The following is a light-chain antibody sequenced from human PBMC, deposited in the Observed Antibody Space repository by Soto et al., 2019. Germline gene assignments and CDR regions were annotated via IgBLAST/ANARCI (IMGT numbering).Light chain of an antibody. CDR2: EVS. J-gene: IGLJ1*01. Sequence: QSALPQPASVSGSPGQWITISCTGTSSDVGGSNYVSWYQQHPGKAPKLMIYEVSNRPSGVSNRFSGSKSGNTASLTISGRQAEDGAEYYCSSYTSSSIDYVFGTGTKVTVL. CDR3: SSYTSSSIDYV. V-gene: IGLV2-14*01. CDR1: SSDVGGSNY.